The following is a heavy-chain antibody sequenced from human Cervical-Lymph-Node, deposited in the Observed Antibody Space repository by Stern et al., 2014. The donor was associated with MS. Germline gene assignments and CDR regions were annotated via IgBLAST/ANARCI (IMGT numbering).Heavy chain of an antibody. Sequence: DQLVESGAELKKPGASVKVSCKASGFALTSAGISRVRQAPGQGLEWMEWISAYNVNTNYAQRFQDRVNMTTDTSTSTAYMELRSLRSDDTAVYYCARHSIKGYNCFDTWGQGTLVTVSS. V-gene: IGHV1-18*01. CDR2: ISAYNVNT. CDR1: GFALTSAG. J-gene: IGHJ5*02. CDR3: ARHSIKGYNCFDT. D-gene: IGHD1-14*01.